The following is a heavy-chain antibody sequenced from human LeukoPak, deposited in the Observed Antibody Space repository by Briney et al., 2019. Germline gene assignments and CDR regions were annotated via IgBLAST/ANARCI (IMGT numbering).Heavy chain of an antibody. CDR2: IKSKTDGGTT. J-gene: IGHJ4*02. CDR1: GFTFSNAW. CDR3: TTEEIVGATFDY. D-gene: IGHD1-26*01. Sequence: GGSLRLSCAASGFTFSNAWMSWVRQAPGKGLEWVGRIKSKTDGGTTDYAAPVKGRFTISRDDSKNTLYLQMNSLKTEDTAVYYCTTEEIVGATFDYWGQGTLVTVSS. V-gene: IGHV3-15*01.